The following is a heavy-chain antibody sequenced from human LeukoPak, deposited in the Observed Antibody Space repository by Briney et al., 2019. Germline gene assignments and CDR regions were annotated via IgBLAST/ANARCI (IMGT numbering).Heavy chain of an antibody. J-gene: IGHJ4*02. CDR2: ISGSGGST. CDR1: GFTFSSYA. CDR3: AKGYCSSTSCYARFDY. Sequence: GGSLRLSCAASGFTFSSYAMRWVRQAPGKGLEWVSAISGSGGSTYYADSVKGRFTISRDNSKNTLYLQMNSLRAEDTAVYYCAKGYCSSTSCYARFDYWGQGTLVTVSS. D-gene: IGHD2-2*01. V-gene: IGHV3-23*01.